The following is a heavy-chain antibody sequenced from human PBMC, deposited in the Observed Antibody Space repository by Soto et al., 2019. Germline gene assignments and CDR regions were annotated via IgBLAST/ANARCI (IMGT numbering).Heavy chain of an antibody. V-gene: IGHV1-8*01. J-gene: IGHJ6*02. Sequence: QVQLVQSGAEVKKPGASVKVSCKASGYTFTSYDINWVRQATGQGLEWMGWMNPNSGNTGYAQKFQGRVTMTRNTSISTAYMELSSLRSEDTAVYYCARRGYSSSWYDYYYYGMDVWGQGNTVTVSS. CDR2: MNPNSGNT. CDR3: ARRGYSSSWYDYYYYGMDV. D-gene: IGHD6-13*01. CDR1: GYTFTSYD.